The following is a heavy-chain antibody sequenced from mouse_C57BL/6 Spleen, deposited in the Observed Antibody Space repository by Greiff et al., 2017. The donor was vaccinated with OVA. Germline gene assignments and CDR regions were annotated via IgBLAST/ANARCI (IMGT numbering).Heavy chain of an antibody. D-gene: IGHD1-1*01. CDR1: GFTFTDYY. J-gene: IGHJ2*01. CDR2: IRNKANGYTT. CDR3: ARSPYYYGSSYDYFDY. V-gene: IGHV7-3*01. Sequence: EVKLQESGGGLVQPGGSLSLSCAASGFTFTDYYMSWVRQPPGKALEWLGFIRNKANGYTTEYSASVKGRFTISRDNSQSILYLQMNALRAEDSATYYCARSPYYYGSSYDYFDYWGQGTTLTVSS.